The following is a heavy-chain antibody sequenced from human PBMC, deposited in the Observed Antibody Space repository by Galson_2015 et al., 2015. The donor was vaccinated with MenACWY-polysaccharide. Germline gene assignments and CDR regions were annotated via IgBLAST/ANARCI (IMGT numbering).Heavy chain of an antibody. CDR1: GFTFSSYS. CDR3: ARVLKGLVGATPDY. J-gene: IGHJ4*02. Sequence: SLRLSCAASGFTFSSYSMNWVRQAPGKGLEWVSYISSGGTIYYADSVKGRFTISRDNAKSSLYLQMNSLRDDDTAVYYCARVLKGLVGATPDYWGQGTLVTVSS. D-gene: IGHD1-26*01. CDR2: ISSGGTI. V-gene: IGHV3-48*02.